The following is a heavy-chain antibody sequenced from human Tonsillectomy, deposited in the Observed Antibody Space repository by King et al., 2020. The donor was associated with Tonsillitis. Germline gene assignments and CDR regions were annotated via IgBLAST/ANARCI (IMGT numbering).Heavy chain of an antibody. Sequence: VQLVESGGGFVQPGGSLRLSCAASGFTFSSYAMSWGRQAPGEGLGWGSAINGSGGSTYYADSVEGRVTLSRDNSKNTLDLQMNSLRAEDTAVYYCAKDPDTYYYGSGSYYLYYFDYWGQGTLVTVSS. CDR3: AKDPDTYYYGSGSYYLYYFDY. V-gene: IGHV3-23*04. CDR2: INGSGGST. J-gene: IGHJ4*02. CDR1: GFTFSSYA. D-gene: IGHD3-10*01.